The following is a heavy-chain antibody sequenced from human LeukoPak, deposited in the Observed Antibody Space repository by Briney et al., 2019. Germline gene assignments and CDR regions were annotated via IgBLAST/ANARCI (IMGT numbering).Heavy chain of an antibody. D-gene: IGHD6-13*01. J-gene: IGHJ5*02. Sequence: SETLSLTCTVSGGSISSYYWSWIRQPPGKGLEWIGYIYYSGSTNYHPSLKSRVTISVDTSKNQFSLKLSSVTAADTAVYYCARDIASNWFDPWGQGTLVTVSS. CDR2: IYYSGST. V-gene: IGHV4-59*01. CDR3: ARDIASNWFDP. CDR1: GGSISSYY.